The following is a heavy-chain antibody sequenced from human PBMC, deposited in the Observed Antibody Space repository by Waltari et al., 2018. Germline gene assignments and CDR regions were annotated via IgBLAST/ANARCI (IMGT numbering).Heavy chain of an antibody. D-gene: IGHD3-3*01. J-gene: IGHJ3*02. CDR3: ARGDGGSGLGASDI. V-gene: IGHV3-33*01. CDR2: IWYDGSNK. CDR1: GFTFTNHG. Sequence: QVQLVESGGGVVQSGRSLRLSCVGSGFTFTNHGMNWVRQAPGKGLEWVAVIWYDGSNKNYVDSVKGRFTISRDNSKNTRYLEMNSLRAEDTAVYFCARGDGGSGLGASDIWGQGTMVTVSS.